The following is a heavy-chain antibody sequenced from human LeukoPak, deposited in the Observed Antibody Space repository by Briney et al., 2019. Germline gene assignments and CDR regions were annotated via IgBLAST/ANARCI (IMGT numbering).Heavy chain of an antibody. CDR1: GFTFSSYE. CDR3: ARGGYCSSTICYLWNAFDM. Sequence: GSLRLSCAASGFTFSSYEMNWVRQAPGKGLEWVSYISSSGDTIYADSVKGRFTISRDNAKNSLYLQMNSLRAEDTAVYYCARGGYCSSTICYLWNAFDMWGQGTMVTVSS. J-gene: IGHJ3*02. D-gene: IGHD2-2*01. CDR2: ISSSGDTI. V-gene: IGHV3-48*03.